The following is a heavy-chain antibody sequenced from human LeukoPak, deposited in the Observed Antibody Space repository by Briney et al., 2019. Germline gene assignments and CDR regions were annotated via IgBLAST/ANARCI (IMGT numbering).Heavy chain of an antibody. D-gene: IGHD5-18*01. CDR1: GDSISSYY. CDR2: VYYSGST. CDR3: ARDAGHPGYSYGTFFDY. Sequence: SETLSLTCSVSGDSISSYYWSWIRQSPGKGLEWIGYVYYSGSTNYNPSLKSRVTISVDTSKNQFSLKLSSVTAADTAVYYCARDAGHPGYSYGTFFDYWGQGTLVTVSS. J-gene: IGHJ4*02. V-gene: IGHV4-59*01.